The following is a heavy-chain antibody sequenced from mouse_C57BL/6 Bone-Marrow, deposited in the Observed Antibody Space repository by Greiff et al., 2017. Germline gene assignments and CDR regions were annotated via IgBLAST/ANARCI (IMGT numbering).Heavy chain of an antibody. CDR1: GFTFSDFY. D-gene: IGHD1-2*01. CDR2: SRNKANDYTT. Sequence: EVKVVESGGGLVQSGRSLRLSCATSGFTFSDFYMEWVRQAPGKGLEWIAASRNKANDYTTEYSASVKGRFIVSRDTSQSILYLQMNALRAEDTAIYYCARDAGYASRGLDYWGQGTSVTVSS. V-gene: IGHV7-1*01. J-gene: IGHJ4*01. CDR3: ARDAGYASRGLDY.